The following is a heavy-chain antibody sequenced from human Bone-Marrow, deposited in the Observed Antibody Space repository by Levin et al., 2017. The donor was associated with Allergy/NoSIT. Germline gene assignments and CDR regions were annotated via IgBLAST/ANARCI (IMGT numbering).Heavy chain of an antibody. CDR2: FFFFPFPP. D-gene: IGHD6-19*01. CDR3: VAAQVEAVPGMPVIDS. J-gene: IGHJ4*02. CDR1: GITFTKSA. Sequence: SCKTSGITFTKSAVQWVRQARGQLLSFLFFFFFFPFPPPSSPPFPQRVTITRDMSTSTAYMELSNLRIEDTAMYYCVAAQVEAVPGMPVIDSWGQGTLVTVSS. V-gene: IGHV1-58*01.